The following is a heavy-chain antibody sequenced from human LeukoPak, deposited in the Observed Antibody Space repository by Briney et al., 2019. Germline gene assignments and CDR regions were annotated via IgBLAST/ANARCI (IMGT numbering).Heavy chain of an antibody. Sequence: GGSLRLSCAASGFTFSSYGMHWVRQAPGKGLEWVAVISYDGSNKYYADSVKGRFTISRDNSKNTLYLQMNSLRAEDTAVYYCAKRAASGSYYYFDYWGQGTLVTVSS. CDR3: AKRAASGSYYYFDY. J-gene: IGHJ4*02. V-gene: IGHV3-30*18. CDR1: GFTFSSYG. D-gene: IGHD1-26*01. CDR2: ISYDGSNK.